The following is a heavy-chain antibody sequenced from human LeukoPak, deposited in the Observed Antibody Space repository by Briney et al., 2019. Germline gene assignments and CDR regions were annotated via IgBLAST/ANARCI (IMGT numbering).Heavy chain of an antibody. CDR2: ISADGGST. Sequence: GGSLRLSCVASGLNFDDSAMHWVRQAPGKGLEWVSLISADGGSTFSADSVKGRFSISRDNSKNSLYLQMNSLRSEDTTMYYCAKESGKFDYWGQGTLVAVSS. CDR1: GLNFDDSA. J-gene: IGHJ4*02. V-gene: IGHV3-43*02. CDR3: AKESGKFDY.